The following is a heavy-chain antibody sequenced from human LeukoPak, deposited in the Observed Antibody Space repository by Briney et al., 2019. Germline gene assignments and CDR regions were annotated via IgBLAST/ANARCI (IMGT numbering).Heavy chain of an antibody. D-gene: IGHD3-22*01. CDR2: FDPEYVET. V-gene: IGHV1-24*01. CDR1: GYALSESS. J-gene: IGHJ3*02. CDR3: ARGLGIVVVKTRDDAFDI. Sequence: ASVKVSCKVSGYALSESSIHWVRQTPGEGLEWMGGFDPEYVETTYAQKFRGRVTMTEDTSTATAYMELINLRSDDTAVYYCARGLGIVVVKTRDDAFDIWGQGTMVTVSS.